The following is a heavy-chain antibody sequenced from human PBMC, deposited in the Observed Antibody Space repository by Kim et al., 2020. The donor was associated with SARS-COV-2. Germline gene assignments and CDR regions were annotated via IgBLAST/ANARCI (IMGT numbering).Heavy chain of an antibody. CDR3: AKGIAAPGRGYFDY. J-gene: IGHJ4*02. Sequence: GGSLRLSCAASGFTFSSYAMTWVRQAPGKGLEWVSTISGSGGSTYYADSVKGRFTISRDNSKNTLYLQMNRLRAEDTAIYYCAKGIAAPGRGYFDYWGQGTLVTVSS. V-gene: IGHV3-23*01. CDR2: ISGSGGST. CDR1: GFTFSSYA. D-gene: IGHD6-13*01.